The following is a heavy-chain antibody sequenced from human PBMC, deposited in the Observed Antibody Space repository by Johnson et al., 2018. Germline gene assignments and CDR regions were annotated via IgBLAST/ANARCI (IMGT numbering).Heavy chain of an antibody. CDR1: GFTFSSYA. V-gene: IGHV3-23*04. Sequence: EVQLVESGGGLVQPGGSLRLSCAASGFTFSSYAMSWVRQAPGKGLEWVSAISGGGDNTYYVDSVKGRFTISRDNSKNTLFLQMNSLRAGDTAIYYCAKCRYGDYATSFGHYYGMDVWGKGTTVTVSS. CDR2: ISGGGDNT. CDR3: AKCRYGDYATSFGHYYGMDV. J-gene: IGHJ6*04. D-gene: IGHD4-17*01.